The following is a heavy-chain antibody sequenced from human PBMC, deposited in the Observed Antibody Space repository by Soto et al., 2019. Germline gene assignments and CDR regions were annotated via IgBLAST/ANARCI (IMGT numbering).Heavy chain of an antibody. Sequence: QVQLVESGGGVVQPGRSLSLSCAASGFTFSSYSIHWVRQAPGKGLEWVAVISYDGSNKYYADSVKGRFSMSRDNSKNTLSLQMNSLRPEDTAVYYCAKGGLHYCSAGSCPYYYGLDVWGHGTTVTVSS. D-gene: IGHD2-15*01. J-gene: IGHJ6*02. V-gene: IGHV3-30*18. CDR3: AKGGLHYCSAGSCPYYYGLDV. CDR1: GFTFSSYS. CDR2: ISYDGSNK.